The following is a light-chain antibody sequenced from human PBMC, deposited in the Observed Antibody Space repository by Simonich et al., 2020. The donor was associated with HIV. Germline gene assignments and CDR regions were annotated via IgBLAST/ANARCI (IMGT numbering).Light chain of an antibody. J-gene: IGKJ4*01. CDR3: QQYNSLWVT. CDR1: QSISSW. CDR2: KAS. V-gene: IGKV1-5*03. Sequence: DIQMTQSPSTLSASVGDRVTITCRASQSISSWLAWYQQKPGKAPKLLIYKASGLESGVPSRFSGSGSGTEFTLTISSLQPDDFATYYCQQYNSLWVTFGGGTKVEIK.